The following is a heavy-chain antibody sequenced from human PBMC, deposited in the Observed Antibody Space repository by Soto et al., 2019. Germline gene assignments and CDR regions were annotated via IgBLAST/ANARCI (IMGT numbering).Heavy chain of an antibody. CDR2: ISAHTGNT. J-gene: IGHJ3*02. Sequence: ASVKVCCKTSGYTFTNYGISWVRQAPGQGLEWMGWISAHTGNTNYAQKFQGRVTMTTDTSTSTAYMELRSLRSDDTAVYYCARVLGYNSSWWRHTAFDIWGQGTMVTVSS. CDR3: ARVLGYNSSWWRHTAFDI. D-gene: IGHD6-13*01. CDR1: GYTFTNYG. V-gene: IGHV1-18*01.